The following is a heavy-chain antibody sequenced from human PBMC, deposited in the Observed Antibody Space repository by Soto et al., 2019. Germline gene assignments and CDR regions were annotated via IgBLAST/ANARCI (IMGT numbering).Heavy chain of an antibody. Sequence: GGSLRLSCAASGFTFSSYAMSWVRQAPGKGLEWVSAISGSGGSTYYADSVKGRFTISRDNSKNTLYLQMNSLRAEDTAVYYCAKSGIVLMVYAMSPQHIVYWGQGTLVTVST. CDR2: ISGSGGST. CDR1: GFTFSSYA. V-gene: IGHV3-23*01. CDR3: AKSGIVLMVYAMSPQHIVY. J-gene: IGHJ4*02. D-gene: IGHD2-8*01.